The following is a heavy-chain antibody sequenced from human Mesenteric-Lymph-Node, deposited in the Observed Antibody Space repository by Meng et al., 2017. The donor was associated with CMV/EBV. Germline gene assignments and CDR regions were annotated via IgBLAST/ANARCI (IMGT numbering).Heavy chain of an antibody. V-gene: IGHV3-30*02. CDR1: GFIFSKYG. CDR2: IRFDGSNE. Sequence: GGSLRLSCGASGFIFSKYGMHWVRQAPGKGLEWVTFIRFDGSNEYYADSVKGRFTISRDNAKNSLYLQMNGLRAEDTAVYYCARGGMSRFGYWGQGTLVTVSS. J-gene: IGHJ4*02. D-gene: IGHD6-13*01. CDR3: ARGGMSRFGY.